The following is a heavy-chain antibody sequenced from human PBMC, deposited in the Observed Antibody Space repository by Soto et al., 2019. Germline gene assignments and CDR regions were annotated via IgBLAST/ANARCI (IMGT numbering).Heavy chain of an antibody. CDR3: ERTATVTNPDY. D-gene: IGHD4-17*01. Sequence: PSETLSLTCTVSGGSISSSSYYWGWIRQPPGKGLEWIGSIYYSGSTYYNPSLKSRVTISVDTSKNQFSLTLISVTAPDTAVYYSERTATVTNPDYWVQGPMQNVSS. CDR2: IYYSGST. J-gene: IGHJ4*02. CDR1: GGSISSSSYY. V-gene: IGHV4-39*01.